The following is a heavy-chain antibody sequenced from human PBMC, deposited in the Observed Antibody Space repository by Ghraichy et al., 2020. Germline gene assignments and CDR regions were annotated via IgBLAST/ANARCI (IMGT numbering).Heavy chain of an antibody. V-gene: IGHV1-2*02. Sequence: ASVKVSCKTSGYTFSGYYMHWVRQAPGQGLEWVGWINPNSGGTKYAQKFQGRVTLTRDTSISTAYMELSRLRSDDTAVYYCARDGGVHQRDTSWYGRTLRGHYSDLWGQGSLVIVSS. CDR3: ARDGGVHQRDTSWYGRTLRGHYSDL. J-gene: IGHJ5*02. D-gene: IGHD3-16*01. CDR2: INPNSGGT. CDR1: GYTFSGYY.